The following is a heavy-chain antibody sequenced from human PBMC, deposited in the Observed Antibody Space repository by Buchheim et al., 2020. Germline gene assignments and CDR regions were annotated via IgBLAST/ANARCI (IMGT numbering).Heavy chain of an antibody. CDR3: ARGLRGKDYGDYGFDY. D-gene: IGHD4-17*01. CDR1: GGTFSSYT. Sequence: QVQLVQSGAEVKKPGSSVKVSCKASGGTFSSYTISWVRQAPGQGLEWMGRIIPILGIANYAQKFQGRVTITADKSTSTAYLELSSLRSEDTAVYYCARGLRGKDYGDYGFDYWGQGTL. CDR2: IIPILGIA. V-gene: IGHV1-69*02. J-gene: IGHJ4*02.